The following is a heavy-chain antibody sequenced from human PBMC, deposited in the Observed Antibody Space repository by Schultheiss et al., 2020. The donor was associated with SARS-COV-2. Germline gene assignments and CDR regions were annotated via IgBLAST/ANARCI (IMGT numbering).Heavy chain of an antibody. CDR2: IKQDGSEK. V-gene: IGHV3-7*03. D-gene: IGHD6-13*01. J-gene: IGHJ4*02. CDR3: ARGHSSSWYYY. Sequence: ETLSLTCTVSGGSISSGSYYWSWIRQAPGKGLEWVANIKQDGSEKYYVDSVKGRFTISRDNAKNSLYLQMNSLRAEDTAVYYCARGHSSSWYYYWGQGTLVTVSS. CDR1: GGSISSGSYY.